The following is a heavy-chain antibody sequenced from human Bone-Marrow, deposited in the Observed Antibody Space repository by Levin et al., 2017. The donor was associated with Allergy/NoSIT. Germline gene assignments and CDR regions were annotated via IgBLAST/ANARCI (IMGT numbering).Heavy chain of an antibody. Sequence: SETLSLTCTVSGGSISGGGYYWCWIRQHPGKGLEWIGCISYIGSTHYNPSLKSRVTISAYTSDNQFSLKFSSVTAADTAVYYCARGTVHGADDAFDDWGQGTIVTVSS. D-gene: IGHD1/OR15-1a*01. CDR3: ARGTVHGADDAFDD. CDR1: GGSISGGGYY. CDR2: ISYIGST. V-gene: IGHV4-31*03. J-gene: IGHJ3*01.